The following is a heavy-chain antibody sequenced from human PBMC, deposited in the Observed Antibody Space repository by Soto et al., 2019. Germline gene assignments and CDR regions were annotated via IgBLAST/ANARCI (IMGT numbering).Heavy chain of an antibody. J-gene: IGHJ3*01. CDR3: ASWHEREHAYDV. CDR1: GLTVSGTKY. V-gene: IGHV3-53*01. CDR2: LYDVFGS. D-gene: IGHD1-1*01. Sequence: DVQLVESGGGLIQPGESLRLSCAAFGLTVSGTKYVAWVRQAPEKGLEWVSALYDVFGSFYADSVKGRFTTSSDRSKSTVYLQMNDLRPDDTAVYYCASWHEREHAYDVWGQGTTVIVSS.